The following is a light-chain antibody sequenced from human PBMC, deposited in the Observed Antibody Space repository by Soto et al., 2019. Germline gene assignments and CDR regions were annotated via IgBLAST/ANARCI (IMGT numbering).Light chain of an antibody. CDR2: DTS. CDR1: QSVSSD. Sequence: EIVMTQSPATLSVSPGERATLSCRASQSVSSDLVWYQQKAGQARRLLIYDTSSRATGIPARFSGSGSGTEFTLTISSLQCEDSAVYHCQQYNKWPLTFGGGTKVDIK. J-gene: IGKJ4*01. V-gene: IGKV3-15*01. CDR3: QQYNKWPLT.